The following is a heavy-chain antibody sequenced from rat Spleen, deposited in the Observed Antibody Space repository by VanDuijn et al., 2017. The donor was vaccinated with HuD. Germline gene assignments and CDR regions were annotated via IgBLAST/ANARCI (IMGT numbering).Heavy chain of an antibody. CDR3: AKDREGGYAFDY. J-gene: IGHJ2*01. CDR1: GFTFSDYN. CDR2: ISYDGSST. D-gene: IGHD1-11*01. Sequence: EVQLVESGGGLVQPGRSLKLSCVASGFTFSDYNMAWVRQAPTRGLDWVATISYDGSSTYYPDSVKGRFTISRDNAENTVYLQMNSLRSEDTATYYCAKDREGGYAFDYWGQGVMVTVSS. V-gene: IGHV5-7*01.